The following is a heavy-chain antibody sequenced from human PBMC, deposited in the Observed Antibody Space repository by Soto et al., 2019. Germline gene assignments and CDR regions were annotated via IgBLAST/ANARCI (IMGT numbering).Heavy chain of an antibody. CDR2: IIPVTDTP. CDR3: ARGNRGPVHYGPGSQGWYGP. Sequence: QVQLVQSGAEVKKPGSSVKVSCKVSGGTFSSHAINWLRQAPGQGLEWMGVIIPVTDTPNNAEKFQGRVTITADKSMTTVDMELSSLTFDDTAVYFCARGNRGPVHYGPGSQGWYGPWGQGTLVTVSS. J-gene: IGHJ5*02. CDR1: GGTFSSHA. D-gene: IGHD3-10*01. V-gene: IGHV1-69*06.